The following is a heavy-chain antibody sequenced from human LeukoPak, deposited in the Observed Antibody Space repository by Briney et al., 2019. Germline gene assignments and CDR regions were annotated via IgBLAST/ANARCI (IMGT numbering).Heavy chain of an antibody. CDR1: GFTFSSYG. Sequence: GGSLRLSCAASGFTFSSYGMHWVRQAPRKGLEWVAFIRYDGSNKYYADSVKGRFTISRDNSKNTLYLQMNSLRAEDTAVYYCAKDDGDTAMVPYYFDYWGQGTLVTVSS. D-gene: IGHD5-18*01. J-gene: IGHJ4*02. CDR3: AKDDGDTAMVPYYFDY. V-gene: IGHV3-30*02. CDR2: IRYDGSNK.